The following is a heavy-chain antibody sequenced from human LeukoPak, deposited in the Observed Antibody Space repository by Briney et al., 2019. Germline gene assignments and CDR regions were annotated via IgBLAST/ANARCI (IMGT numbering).Heavy chain of an antibody. CDR2: IRYDGSNK. Sequence: TGGSLRLSCAASGFTFSSYGMHWVRQAPGKGLEWVAFIRYDGSNKYYADSVKGRFTISRDNSKNTLYLQMNSLRAEDTAVYYCANHLFGELFFPFDYWGQGTLVTVSS. CDR3: ANHLFGELFFPFDY. D-gene: IGHD3-10*01. V-gene: IGHV3-30*02. CDR1: GFTFSSYG. J-gene: IGHJ4*02.